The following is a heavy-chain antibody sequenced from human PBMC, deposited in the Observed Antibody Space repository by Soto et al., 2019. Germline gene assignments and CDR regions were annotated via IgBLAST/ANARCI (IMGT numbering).Heavy chain of an antibody. CDR3: ARRDGSSSSLDY. V-gene: IGHV4-39*01. CDR2: IYYSGST. Sequence: SETLSLTCTVSGGSISSSSYYWGWIRQPPGKGLEWIGSIYYSGSTYYNPSLKSRVTISVYTSKNQFSLKLSSVPAADTAVYYCARRDGSSSSLDYWGQGTLVTVSS. CDR1: GGSISSSSYY. D-gene: IGHD6-6*01. J-gene: IGHJ4*02.